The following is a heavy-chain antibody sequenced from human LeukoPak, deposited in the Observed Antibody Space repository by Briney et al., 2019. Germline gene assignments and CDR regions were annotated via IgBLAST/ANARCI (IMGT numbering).Heavy chain of an antibody. J-gene: IGHJ6*03. CDR3: ASVNDYGDPLPRYMDV. V-gene: IGHV4-34*01. CDR1: GGSFSGYY. Sequence: SETLSLTCAVYGGSFSGYYWSWIRQPPGKGLEWIGEIYHSGSTNYNPSLKSRVTISVDKSKNQFSLKLSSVTAADTAVYYCASVNDYGDPLPRYMDVWGKGTAVTVSS. CDR2: IYHSGST. D-gene: IGHD4-17*01.